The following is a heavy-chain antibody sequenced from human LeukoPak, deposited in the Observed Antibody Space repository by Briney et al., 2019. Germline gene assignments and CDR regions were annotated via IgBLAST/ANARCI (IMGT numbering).Heavy chain of an antibody. Sequence: PGGSLRLSCAASGFTFSSYDMSWVRQAPGKGLEWVANIKQDGNQKYYVDSVKGRFTISRDNAQNSLYLQMNSLRAEETAVYYCARVQGYCSGGSCFPWDYWGQGALVTVSS. CDR3: ARVQGYCSGGSCFPWDY. V-gene: IGHV3-7*05. D-gene: IGHD2-15*01. J-gene: IGHJ4*02. CDR1: GFTFSSYD. CDR2: IKQDGNQK.